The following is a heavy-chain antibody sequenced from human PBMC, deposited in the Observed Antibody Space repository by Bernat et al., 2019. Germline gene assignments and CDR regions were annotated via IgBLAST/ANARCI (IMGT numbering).Heavy chain of an antibody. J-gene: IGHJ6*03. CDR1: GFTFSSYA. CDR3: ARWNSQRIYYDYYYYYMDV. Sequence: EVQLLESGGGLVQPGGSLRLSCAASGFTFSSYAMSWVRQAPGKGLEWVSAISGSGGSTYYADSVKGRFTISRDNSKNTLYLQMNSLRAEDTAVYYCARWNSQRIYYDYYYYYMDVWGKGTTVTVSS. V-gene: IGHV3-23*01. CDR2: ISGSGGST. D-gene: IGHD1-26*01.